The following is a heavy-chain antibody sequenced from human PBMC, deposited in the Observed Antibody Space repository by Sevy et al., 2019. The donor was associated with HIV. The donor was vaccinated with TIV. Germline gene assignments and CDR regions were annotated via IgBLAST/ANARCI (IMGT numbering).Heavy chain of an antibody. CDR2: ISSSSSTI. Sequence: GGSLRLSCAASGLTFSSYSMNWVRQAPGKGLEWVSYISSSSSTIYYADSVKGRLTISRDNAKNSLYLQMNSLRDEDTAVYYCARGKYYYGSGSYNRWYFDLWGRGTLVTVSS. CDR3: ARGKYYYGSGSYNRWYFDL. D-gene: IGHD3-10*01. J-gene: IGHJ2*01. V-gene: IGHV3-48*02. CDR1: GLTFSSYS.